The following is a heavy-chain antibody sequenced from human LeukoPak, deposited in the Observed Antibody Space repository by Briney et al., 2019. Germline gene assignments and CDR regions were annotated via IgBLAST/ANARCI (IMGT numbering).Heavy chain of an antibody. D-gene: IGHD3-22*01. Sequence: GGSLRLSCAASGFTFSSCAMSWVRQAPGKGLEWVSGISASGGTTYYADSVKGRFTISRDNSKNTLVLQLNSLRAEDTAVYYCAKDPTDFDSSGQTYFDYWGQGALVTVSS. V-gene: IGHV3-23*01. CDR3: AKDPTDFDSSGQTYFDY. J-gene: IGHJ4*02. CDR1: GFTFSSCA. CDR2: ISASGGTT.